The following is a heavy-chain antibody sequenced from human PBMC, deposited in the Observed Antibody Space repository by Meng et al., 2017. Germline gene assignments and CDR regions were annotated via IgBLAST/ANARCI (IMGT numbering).Heavy chain of an antibody. V-gene: IGHV3-72*01. D-gene: IGHD6-13*01. J-gene: IGHJ4*02. CDR1: GFTFSDHY. Sequence: GESLKISCAASGFTFSDHYMDWLRQAPGKGLEWVGRTRNKANSYTTEYAASVKGRFTISRDDSRNSLYLQMNSLRTEDTAVYYCAKEQGIEGYWGQGTLVTVSS. CDR3: AKEQGIEGY. CDR2: TRNKANSYTT.